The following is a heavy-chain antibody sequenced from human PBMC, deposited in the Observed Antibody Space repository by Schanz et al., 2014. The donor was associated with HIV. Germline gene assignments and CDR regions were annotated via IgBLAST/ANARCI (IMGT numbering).Heavy chain of an antibody. Sequence: EVQLLASGGGLVKPGGSLRLSCEVSGFTFSDYSMNWVRQAPGKGLEWVSSISGGSGSTFHADSVKGRFTISRVNSKNTLYLQMNSLRAEDTAIYYCAKTSITLGMDVWGQGTTVTVSS. CDR3: AKTSITLGMDV. CDR1: GFTFSDYS. D-gene: IGHD1-20*01. CDR2: ISGGSGST. V-gene: IGHV3-23*01. J-gene: IGHJ6*02.